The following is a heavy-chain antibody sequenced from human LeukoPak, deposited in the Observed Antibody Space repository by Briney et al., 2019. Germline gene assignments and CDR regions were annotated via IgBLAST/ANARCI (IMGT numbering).Heavy chain of an antibody. J-gene: IGHJ4*02. Sequence: ASVKVSCKASGYTFTSYYMHWVRQAPGKGLEWMGGFDPEDGETIYAQKFQGRVTMTEDTSTDTAYMELSSLRSEDTAVYYCATVKYYDYVWGSYRTDTKYFDYWGQGTLVTVSS. CDR2: FDPEDGET. D-gene: IGHD3-16*02. CDR3: ATVKYYDYVWGSYRTDTKYFDY. V-gene: IGHV1-24*01. CDR1: GYTFTSYY.